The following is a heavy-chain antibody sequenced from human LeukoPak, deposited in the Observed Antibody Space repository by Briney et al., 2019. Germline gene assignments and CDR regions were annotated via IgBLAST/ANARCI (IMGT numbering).Heavy chain of an antibody. Sequence: SGTLSLTCAVSGGSISSSSYYWGWIRQPPGKGLEWIGNIYYSGSTYYNPSLKSRVTISVDTSKNQFSLKLSSVTAADTAVYYCARQSPQGQYYYDSSGYYHGGFDYWGQGTLVTVSS. CDR3: ARQSPQGQYYYDSSGYYHGGFDY. J-gene: IGHJ4*02. CDR1: GGSISSSSYY. V-gene: IGHV4-39*01. CDR2: IYYSGST. D-gene: IGHD3-22*01.